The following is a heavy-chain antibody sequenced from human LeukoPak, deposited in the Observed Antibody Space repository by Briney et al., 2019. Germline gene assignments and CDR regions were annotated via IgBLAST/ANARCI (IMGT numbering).Heavy chain of an antibody. J-gene: IGHJ3*02. CDR3: AKEEQLERGAFDI. V-gene: IGHV3-30*02. Sequence: GSLGPSWAAAGITFSSYGMHWVRPAPGKGLEWGAFIRYDGINKYYAHSVKGRFTISRDNFKNTLYLQMNSLRAEDTAVYYCAKEEQLERGAFDIWGQGTMVTVSS. D-gene: IGHD1-1*01. CDR2: IRYDGINK. CDR1: GITFSSYG.